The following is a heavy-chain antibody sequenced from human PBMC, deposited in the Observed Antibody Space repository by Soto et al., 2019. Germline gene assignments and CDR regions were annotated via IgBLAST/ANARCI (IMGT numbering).Heavy chain of an antibody. D-gene: IGHD3-16*01. V-gene: IGHV4-59*01. CDR3: ARSGHTFGGVV. CDR1: GGSISSYY. Sequence: PSETLSLTCTVSGGSISSYYCSWIRQPPGKGLEYIGYILYTGNTNYNSSFKSRVTMSIDMSRNQISLNLNSVTAADTAVYYCARSGHTFGGVVWGQGILVTVS. CDR2: ILYTGNT. J-gene: IGHJ4*02.